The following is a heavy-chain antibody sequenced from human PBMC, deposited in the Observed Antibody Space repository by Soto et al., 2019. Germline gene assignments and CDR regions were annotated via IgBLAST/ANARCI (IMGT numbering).Heavy chain of an antibody. Sequence: SWIRKTQGNGLELLGEINHSGRTTSKPSLKSRVTISVDTSKNQFSLKLSSVTAADTAVYYCARGGSSFFQQTCYYYGLGVSGQPPMVTGSS. D-gene: IGHD6-13*01. CDR3: ARGGSSFFQQTCYYYGLGV. V-gene: IGHV4-34*01. J-gene: IGHJ6*02. CDR2: INHSGRT.